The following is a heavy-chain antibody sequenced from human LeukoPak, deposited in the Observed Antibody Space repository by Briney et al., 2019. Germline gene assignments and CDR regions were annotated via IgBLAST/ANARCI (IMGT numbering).Heavy chain of an antibody. J-gene: IGHJ4*02. D-gene: IGHD3-16*01. CDR3: ARDSDSGFQ. CDR2: IDNRGST. V-gene: IGHV4-34*01. CDR1: GGSFSFYF. Sequence: SETLSLTCTVSGGSFSFYFWHWIRQPPGEGLDWIGEIDNRGSTQYKPSLRSRGIISIDTSGNHFSLKLTSVTAADTAVYFCARDSDSGFQWGQGTLATVSS.